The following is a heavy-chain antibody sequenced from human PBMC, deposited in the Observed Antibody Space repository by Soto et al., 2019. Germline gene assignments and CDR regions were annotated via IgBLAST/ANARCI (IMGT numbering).Heavy chain of an antibody. Sequence: GGSLRLSCAASGFTFSSYSVNWVRQAPGKGLEWISYISSSGSTIYYADSVKGRFTISRDNAKNSLYLQMNSLRAEDTAVYYCARDHHFSYYYDSSGYNWFDPWGQGTLVTVSS. J-gene: IGHJ5*02. CDR1: GFTFSSYS. CDR2: ISSSGSTI. CDR3: ARDHHFSYYYDSSGYNWFDP. D-gene: IGHD3-22*01. V-gene: IGHV3-48*04.